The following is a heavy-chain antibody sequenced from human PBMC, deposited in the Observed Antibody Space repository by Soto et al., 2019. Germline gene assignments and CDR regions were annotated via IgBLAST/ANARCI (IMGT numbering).Heavy chain of an antibody. CDR3: ARDRAYDFWSGYLPYYYGMDV. J-gene: IGHJ6*02. CDR2: VSGDGSST. CDR1: GFTFSSSW. V-gene: IGHV3-74*01. D-gene: IGHD3-3*01. Sequence: PGGSLRLSCAASGFTFSSSWMHWVRQAPGKGLVWVSRVSGDGSSTNYADSVKGRFTISRDNSKNTLYLEMNSLRAEDTAVYYCARDRAYDFWSGYLPYYYGMDVWGQGTTVTVSS.